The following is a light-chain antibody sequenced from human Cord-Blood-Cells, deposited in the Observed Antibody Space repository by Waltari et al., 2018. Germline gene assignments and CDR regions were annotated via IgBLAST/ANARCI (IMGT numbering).Light chain of an antibody. CDR1: SSDVGGYNY. CDR2: DVS. Sequence: QSALTQPRSVSGSPGQSVTISCTGTSSDVGGYNYVSWYQQHPGKAPELMIYDVSKRPSGVRDRFSCSKSGNTASLTISGLQAEDEADYYCCSYAGSYTNWVFGGGTKLTVL. V-gene: IGLV2-11*01. J-gene: IGLJ3*02. CDR3: CSYAGSYTNWV.